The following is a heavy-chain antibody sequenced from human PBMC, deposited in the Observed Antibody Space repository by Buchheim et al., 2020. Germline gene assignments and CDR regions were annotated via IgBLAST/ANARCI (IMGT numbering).Heavy chain of an antibody. J-gene: IGHJ6*02. CDR3: ARVVISSGWYWSLYYYYGMDV. Sequence: QVQLVQSGSELKKPGASVKVSCKASGYTFTSYDINWVRQATGQGLEWMGWMNPNSGNTGYAQKFQGRVTMTRNTSISTAYMELSSLRSEDTAVYYCARVVISSGWYWSLYYYYGMDVWGQGTT. CDR2: MNPNSGNT. D-gene: IGHD6-19*01. CDR1: GYTFTSYD. V-gene: IGHV1-8*01.